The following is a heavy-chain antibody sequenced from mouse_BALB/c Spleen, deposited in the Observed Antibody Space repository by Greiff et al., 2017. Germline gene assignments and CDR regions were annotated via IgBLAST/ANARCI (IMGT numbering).Heavy chain of an antibody. CDR2: ISYSGST. D-gene: IGHD1-1*01. Sequence: VQLKESGPSLVKPSQTLSLTCSVTGDSITSGYWNWIRKFPGNKLEYMGYISYSGSTYYNPSLKSRISITRDTSKNQYYLQLNSVTTEDTATYYCASNYYGSSYWFAYWGQGTLVTVSA. CDR1: GDSITSGY. CDR3: ASNYYGSSYWFAY. V-gene: IGHV3-8*02. J-gene: IGHJ3*01.